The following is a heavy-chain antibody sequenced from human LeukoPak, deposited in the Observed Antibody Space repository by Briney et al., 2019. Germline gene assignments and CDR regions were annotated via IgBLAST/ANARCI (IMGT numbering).Heavy chain of an antibody. D-gene: IGHD2-2*01. CDR3: ARGLSDCSSTSCLGSTWFDP. V-gene: IGHV4-34*01. J-gene: IGHJ5*02. Sequence: PSETLSLTCAVYGGSFSGYYWSWIRQPPGKGVEWIGEINHSGSTNYNPSLKSRVTISVDTSKNQFSLKLSSVTAADTAVYYCARGLSDCSSTSCLGSTWFDPWGQGTLVTVSS. CDR2: INHSGST. CDR1: GGSFSGYY.